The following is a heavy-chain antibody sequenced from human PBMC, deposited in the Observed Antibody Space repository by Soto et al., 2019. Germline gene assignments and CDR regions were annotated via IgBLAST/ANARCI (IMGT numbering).Heavy chain of an antibody. Sequence: QVQLVQSGAEEKKPGASVKVSCKASGYTFTGYAMHWVRQAPGQRIEWMGWINACNGNTKYSQKFQGRVTITRDTSASTSYTKLSRPRSEDTSVYYCASAVAVAADFDYWCEGALGTDSS. J-gene: IGHJ4*02. CDR3: ASAVAVAADFDY. V-gene: IGHV1-3*05. CDR1: GYTFTGYA. CDR2: INACNGNT. D-gene: IGHD6-19*01.